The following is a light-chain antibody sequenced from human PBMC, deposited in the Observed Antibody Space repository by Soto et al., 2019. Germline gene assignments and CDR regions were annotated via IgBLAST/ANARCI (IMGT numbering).Light chain of an antibody. Sequence: ETVMTQSPDTLSVSPGESATLSCRASQDVSTNLAWFHHKPGQTPRLVLYGASKGATGIPARFSGSGSGRNFPLTISSLQSEDFGVYYCQHYNNWPPYSFGQGTKVDIK. CDR1: QDVSTN. CDR2: GAS. CDR3: QHYNNWPPYS. J-gene: IGKJ2*03. V-gene: IGKV3-15*01.